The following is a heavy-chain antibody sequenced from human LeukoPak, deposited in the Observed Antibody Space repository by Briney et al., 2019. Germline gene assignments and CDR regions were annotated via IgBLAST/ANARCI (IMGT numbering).Heavy chain of an antibody. CDR1: GFTFSSYA. CDR3: VKVNRLAAVRGWFDP. Sequence: GGSLRLSCSASGFTFSSYALHWVRQAPGKGLEYVSSISSNGGSTYYADSVKGGFIISRDNSKNTMYLQMSSLRAEDTAVYYCVKVNRLAAVRGWFDPWGQGTLVTVSS. CDR2: ISSNGGST. V-gene: IGHV3-64D*06. D-gene: IGHD6-13*01. J-gene: IGHJ5*02.